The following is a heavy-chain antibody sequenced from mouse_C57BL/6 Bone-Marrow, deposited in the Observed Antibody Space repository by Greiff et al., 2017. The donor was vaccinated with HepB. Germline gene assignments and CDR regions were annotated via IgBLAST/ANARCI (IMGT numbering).Heavy chain of an antibody. Sequence: QVQLQQSGAELVRPGTSVKMSCKASGYTFTNYWIGWAKQRPGHGLEWIGDIYPGGGYTNYNEKFKGKVTLTADKSSSTAYMQFSSLTSEDSAIYYCARLGYYGSSYWYFDVWGTGTTVTVSS. V-gene: IGHV1-63*01. CDR1: GYTFTNYW. CDR3: ARLGYYGSSYWYFDV. CDR2: IYPGGGYT. J-gene: IGHJ1*03. D-gene: IGHD1-1*01.